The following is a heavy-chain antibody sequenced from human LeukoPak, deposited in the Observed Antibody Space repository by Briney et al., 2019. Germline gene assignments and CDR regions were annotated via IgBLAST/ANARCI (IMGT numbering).Heavy chain of an antibody. CDR1: GYTFTGYY. V-gene: IGHV1-2*02. Sequence: ASVKVSCKASGYTFTGYYMHWVRPAPGQGLEWMGWINPNSGGTNYAQKFQGRVTMTRDTSISTAYMELSRLRSDDTAVYYCARDLRFGWELLEGLDAFDIWGQGTMVTVSS. CDR3: ARDLRFGWELLEGLDAFDI. CDR2: INPNSGGT. J-gene: IGHJ3*02. D-gene: IGHD1-26*01.